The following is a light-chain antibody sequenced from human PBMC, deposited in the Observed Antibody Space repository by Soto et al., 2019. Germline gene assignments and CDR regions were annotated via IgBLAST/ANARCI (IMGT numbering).Light chain of an antibody. CDR1: QSISSY. V-gene: IGKV1-39*01. CDR3: QRSFRTPLT. CDR2: AAS. Sequence: DIQMTQSASSLSASVGDRVTITCRASQSISSYLNWYQQKPRKAPKLLIYAASSLQSGVPSRFSGSESGTDFTFTISSLQPEDFATYYCQRSFRTPLTFGGGTKVEIK. J-gene: IGKJ4*01.